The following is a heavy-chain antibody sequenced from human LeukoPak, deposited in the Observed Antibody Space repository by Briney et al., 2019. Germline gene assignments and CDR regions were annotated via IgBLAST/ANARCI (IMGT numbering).Heavy chain of an antibody. D-gene: IGHD2-15*01. CDR2: ISAYNGHT. V-gene: IGHV1-18*04. CDR3: ARTSATYYFDY. Sequence: ASVKVSCKASGYTFTSYDITWVRQAPGQGLEWMGWISAYNGHTNYAQKLQGRVTMTTDTSTSTAYMELRSLRSDDTAVYYCARTSATYYFDYWGQGTLVTVSS. CDR1: GYTFTSYD. J-gene: IGHJ4*02.